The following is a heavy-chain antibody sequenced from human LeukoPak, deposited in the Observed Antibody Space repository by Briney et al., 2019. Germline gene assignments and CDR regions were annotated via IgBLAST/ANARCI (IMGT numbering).Heavy chain of an antibody. Sequence: AGGSLRLSCAASGFTFSSYAMSWVRQAPGKGLEWVSGISGSGSSTYYTDSVKGRFTISRDNSKNTLYLQMNSLRAEDTAVYYCASRSTVTATSAGYWGQGTLVTVSS. CDR3: ASRSTVTATSAGY. V-gene: IGHV3-23*01. J-gene: IGHJ4*02. D-gene: IGHD4-11*01. CDR1: GFTFSSYA. CDR2: ISGSGSST.